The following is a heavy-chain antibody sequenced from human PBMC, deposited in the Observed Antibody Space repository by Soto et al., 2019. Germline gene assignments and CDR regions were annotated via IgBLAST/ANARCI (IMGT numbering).Heavy chain of an antibody. D-gene: IGHD7-27*01. Sequence: QVQLVQSGAEVKKPGSSVKVSCEASGGTFSSYAISWVRQAPGQGLEWMGGIIPIFGTANYAQKFQGRVTITADESTSTAYMELSSLRSEDTAVYYCAIRNWGSFPDAFDIWGQGTMVTVSS. CDR2: IIPIFGTA. CDR1: GGTFSSYA. V-gene: IGHV1-69*12. J-gene: IGHJ3*02. CDR3: AIRNWGSFPDAFDI.